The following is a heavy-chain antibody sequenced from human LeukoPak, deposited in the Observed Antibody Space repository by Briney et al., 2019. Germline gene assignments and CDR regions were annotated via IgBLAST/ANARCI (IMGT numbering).Heavy chain of an antibody. D-gene: IGHD6-13*01. J-gene: IGHJ6*03. Sequence: PSETLSLTCAVYGGSFSGYYWSWIRQPPGKGLEWIGEINHSGGTNYNPSLKSRLTISVDTSKNQFSLKLSSVTAADTAVYYCARGLPGIAAAGTSRYYYYYYMDVWGKGTTVTVSS. CDR1: GGSFSGYY. V-gene: IGHV4-34*01. CDR2: INHSGGT. CDR3: ARGLPGIAAAGTSRYYYYYYMDV.